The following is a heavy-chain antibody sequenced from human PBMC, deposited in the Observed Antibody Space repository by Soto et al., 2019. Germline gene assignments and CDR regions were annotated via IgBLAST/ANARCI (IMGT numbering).Heavy chain of an antibody. CDR1: GYTFTSYG. J-gene: IGHJ6*02. Sequence: ASVKVSCKASGYTFTSYGISWVRQAPGQGLEWMGWISAYNGNTNYAQKLQGRVTMTTDTSTSTAYMELRSLRSDDTAVYYCAREYCSGGSCAGRDGIAVRGQRTTVTVSS. CDR2: ISAYNGNT. V-gene: IGHV1-18*01. D-gene: IGHD2-15*01. CDR3: AREYCSGGSCAGRDGIAV.